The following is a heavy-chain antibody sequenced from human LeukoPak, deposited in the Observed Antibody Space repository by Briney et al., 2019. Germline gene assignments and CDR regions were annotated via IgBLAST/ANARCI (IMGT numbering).Heavy chain of an antibody. V-gene: IGHV3-9*01. CDR1: GFTFDDYA. CDR3: AKGGVLMVYAIDY. CDR2: IRWNSGSI. D-gene: IGHD2-8*01. J-gene: IGHJ4*02. Sequence: GGSLRLSCAASGFTFDDYAMHWVRQAPGKGLEWVAGIRWNSGSIGYADSVKGRFTISRDNAKNSLYLQMNSLRAEDTALYYCAKGGVLMVYAIDYWGQGTLVTVSS.